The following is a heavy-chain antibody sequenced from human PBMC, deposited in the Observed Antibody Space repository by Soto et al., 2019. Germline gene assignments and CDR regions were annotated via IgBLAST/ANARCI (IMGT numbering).Heavy chain of an antibody. D-gene: IGHD2-2*01. CDR1: GFTFISYW. J-gene: IGHJ4*02. Sequence: GGSLRLSCAASGFTFISYWIIFFRQAPGKWLEWVANIKQDGSEKYYVDSVKGRFTISRDNAKNSLYLQMNSLRAEDTAVYYCASGRFVVVPAAINYWGQGTLVTVSS. CDR3: ASGRFVVVPAAINY. CDR2: IKQDGSEK. V-gene: IGHV3-7*01.